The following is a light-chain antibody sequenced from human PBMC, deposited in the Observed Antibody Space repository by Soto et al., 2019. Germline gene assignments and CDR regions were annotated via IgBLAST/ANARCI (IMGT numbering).Light chain of an antibody. J-gene: IGKJ5*01. CDR3: QQSYSTPHT. CDR1: QTINTN. V-gene: IGKV1-39*01. Sequence: DLQMTQSPSSLSASVGDRVTITCRATQTINTNLNWYQHKPGKAPNLLIYAASTLQSGVPSRFSGSGSGTDFTLTISSLQPEDFATYYCQQSYSTPHTFGQGTRLEIK. CDR2: AAS.